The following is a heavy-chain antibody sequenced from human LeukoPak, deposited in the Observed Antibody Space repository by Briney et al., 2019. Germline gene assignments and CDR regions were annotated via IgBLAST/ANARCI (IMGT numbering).Heavy chain of an antibody. Sequence: GGSLRLSCTASGFTFGDYAMSWVRQHPGKGLEWVGFIGSKAYGGTTEYAASVKGRFTISRDDSKSIAYLQMNSLKTEDTAVYYCTSLHYYDSSGSLDYWGQGTLVTVSS. CDR1: GFTFGDYA. D-gene: IGHD3-22*01. J-gene: IGHJ4*02. V-gene: IGHV3-49*04. CDR2: IGSKAYGGTT. CDR3: TSLHYYDSSGSLDY.